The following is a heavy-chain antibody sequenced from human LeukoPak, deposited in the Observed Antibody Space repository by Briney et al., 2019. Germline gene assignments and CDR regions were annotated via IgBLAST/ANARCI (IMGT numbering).Heavy chain of an antibody. CDR3: ARDIVVPAASNWFDP. Sequence: SETLSLTCTVSGGSISSYYWSWIRQPAGKGLEWIGRIYTSGSTNYNPSRKSRVTMSVDTSKNQFSLKLSSVTAADTAVYYCARDIVVPAASNWFDPWGQGTLVTVSS. J-gene: IGHJ5*02. CDR1: GGSISSYY. CDR2: IYTSGST. D-gene: IGHD2-2*01. V-gene: IGHV4-4*07.